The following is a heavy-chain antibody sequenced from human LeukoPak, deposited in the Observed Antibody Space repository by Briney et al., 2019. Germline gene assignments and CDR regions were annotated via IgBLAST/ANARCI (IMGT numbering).Heavy chain of an antibody. Sequence: SETLSLTCTVSGGSISSYYWSWIRQPPGKGLEWIGYIYYSGSTNYNPSLKSRVTISVDTSKNQFSLKLSSVTAADTAVYYCARDRVSSYYDFWSGYPGDYYYYYMDVWGKGTTVTVSS. CDR2: IYYSGST. D-gene: IGHD3-3*01. CDR3: ARDRVSSYYDFWSGYPGDYYYYYMDV. CDR1: GGSISSYY. J-gene: IGHJ6*03. V-gene: IGHV4-59*01.